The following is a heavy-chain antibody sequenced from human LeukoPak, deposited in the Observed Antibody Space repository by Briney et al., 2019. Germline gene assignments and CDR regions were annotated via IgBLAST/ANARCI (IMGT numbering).Heavy chain of an antibody. CDR1: GDNVSSNSVT. CDR2: TYYRSTWYN. D-gene: IGHD2-2*01. CDR3: ARRLTQYDCFDP. Sequence: SQTLSLTCAISGDNVSSNSVTWNWIRQSPSRGLEWLGRTYYRSTWYNDYAVSVGGRITVNPDTSKNQFSLHLNSVTPEDTAVYYCARRLTQYDCFDPWGQGILVTVSS. J-gene: IGHJ5*02. V-gene: IGHV6-1*01.